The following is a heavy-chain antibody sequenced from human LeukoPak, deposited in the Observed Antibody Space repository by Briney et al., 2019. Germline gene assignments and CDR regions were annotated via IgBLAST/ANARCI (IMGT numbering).Heavy chain of an antibody. Sequence: SETLSLTCTVSGGSISSYYWSWFRQPAGKGLEWIGRIYTSGSTNYNPSLKSRVTMSVDTSKNQFSLKLSSVAAADTAVYYCAREMDCSSTSCYNGNWFDPWGQGTLVTVSS. D-gene: IGHD2-2*02. V-gene: IGHV4-4*07. CDR1: GGSISSYY. CDR2: IYTSGST. J-gene: IGHJ5*02. CDR3: AREMDCSSTSCYNGNWFDP.